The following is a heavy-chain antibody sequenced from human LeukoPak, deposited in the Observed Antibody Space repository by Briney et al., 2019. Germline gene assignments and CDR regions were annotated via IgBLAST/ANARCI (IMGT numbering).Heavy chain of an antibody. J-gene: IGHJ4*02. CDR2: ISPNSGGT. D-gene: IGHD3-10*01. Sequence: GASVKVSCKASGYTFTGYYMHWVRQAPGQGLEWMGWISPNSGGTNYAQKFQGRVTMTRDTSISTAYMELSRLRSDDTAVYYCARTMVRGVIFDYWGQGTLVTASS. CDR1: GYTFTGYY. V-gene: IGHV1-2*02. CDR3: ARTMVRGVIFDY.